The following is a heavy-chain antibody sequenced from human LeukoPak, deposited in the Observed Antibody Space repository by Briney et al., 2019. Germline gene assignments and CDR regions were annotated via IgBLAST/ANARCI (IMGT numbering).Heavy chain of an antibody. Sequence: ASVKVSCKASGYTFTAYYIHWVRQAPGQGLEWMGWISPNSGGTNYAQKFQGRVTITADKSTSTAYMELSSLRSEDTAVYYCASTTKVAAAGTSYYYYYGMDVWGQGTTVTVSS. CDR3: ASTTKVAAAGTSYYYYYGMDV. CDR1: GYTFTAYY. D-gene: IGHD6-13*01. CDR2: ISPNSGGT. J-gene: IGHJ6*02. V-gene: IGHV1-2*02.